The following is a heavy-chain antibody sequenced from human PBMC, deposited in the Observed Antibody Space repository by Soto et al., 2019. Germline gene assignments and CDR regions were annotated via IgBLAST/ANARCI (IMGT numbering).Heavy chain of an antibody. CDR1: GGSISSYY. Sequence: KLSETLSLTCTVSGGSISSYYWSWIRQPAGKGLEWIGRIYTSGSTNYNPSLKSRVTMSVDTSKNQFSLKLSSVTAADTAVYYCARVVVITGYNWFDPWGQGTLVTVSS. V-gene: IGHV4-4*07. D-gene: IGHD3-22*01. J-gene: IGHJ5*02. CDR2: IYTSGST. CDR3: ARVVVITGYNWFDP.